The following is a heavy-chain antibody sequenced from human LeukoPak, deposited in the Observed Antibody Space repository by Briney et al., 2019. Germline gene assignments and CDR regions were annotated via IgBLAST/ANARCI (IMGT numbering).Heavy chain of an antibody. CDR3: AKDRQAWNNYGYLIDDY. J-gene: IGHJ4*02. CDR2: IWFDGSAK. CDR1: GITFSNYG. D-gene: IGHD1/OR15-1a*01. Sequence: GGSLRLSCAASGITFSNYGMHWVRQAPGKGLEWVAFIWFDGSAKYYADSVKGRFSISRDNSKNTLYLQMNGLRGDDTAVYYCAKDRQAWNNYGYLIDDYWGQGTLVTVSS. V-gene: IGHV3-30*02.